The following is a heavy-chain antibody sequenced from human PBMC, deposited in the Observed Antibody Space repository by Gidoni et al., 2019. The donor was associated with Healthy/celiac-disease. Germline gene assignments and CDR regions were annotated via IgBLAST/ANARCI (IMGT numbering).Heavy chain of an antibody. CDR1: GFTFSSYS. V-gene: IGHV3-48*02. CDR2: ISSSSSTI. CDR3: ARDPATYYDFWSGYYDPYYYGMDV. J-gene: IGHJ6*02. Sequence: EVQLVESGGGLVQPGGSLRLSGAASGFTFSSYSMNWVRQAPGKGLEWVSYISSSSSTIYYADSVKGRFTISRDNAKNSLYLQMNSLRDEDTAVYYCARDPATYYDFWSGYYDPYYYGMDVWGQGTTVTVSS. D-gene: IGHD3-3*01.